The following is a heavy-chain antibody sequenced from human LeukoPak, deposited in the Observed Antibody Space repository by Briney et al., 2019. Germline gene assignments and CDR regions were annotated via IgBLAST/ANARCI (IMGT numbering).Heavy chain of an antibody. CDR2: ITSSSSSI. CDR1: GFTFSSYA. D-gene: IGHD4-17*01. V-gene: IGHV3-21*06. Sequence: GGSLRLSCAASGFTFSSYAMSWVRQAPGKGLEWVSSITSSSSSIYYADSVKGRFTVSRDNVKNLLYLQMNSLRAEDTAVYYCARHYGDLGFDYWGQGTLVTVSS. J-gene: IGHJ4*02. CDR3: ARHYGDLGFDY.